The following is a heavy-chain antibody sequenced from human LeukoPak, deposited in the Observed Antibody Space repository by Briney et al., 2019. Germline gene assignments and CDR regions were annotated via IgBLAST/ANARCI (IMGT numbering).Heavy chain of an antibody. CDR3: ARLSMYWLLNRADAFDI. D-gene: IGHD3-9*01. Sequence: GESLKISCQGSGYTFTSSWIGWVRQMPGKGLEWMGIIYPGDSDTRYSPSFQGQVTISADKSISTAYLQWSSLKASDTAMYYCARLSMYWLLNRADAFDIWGQGTMVTVSS. J-gene: IGHJ3*02. CDR1: GYTFTSSW. V-gene: IGHV5-51*01. CDR2: IYPGDSDT.